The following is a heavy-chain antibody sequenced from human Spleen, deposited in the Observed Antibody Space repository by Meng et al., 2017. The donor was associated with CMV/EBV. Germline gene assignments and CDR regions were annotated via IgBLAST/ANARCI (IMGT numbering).Heavy chain of an antibody. D-gene: IGHD2-2*01. V-gene: IGHV3-64*01. CDR2: ISSNGGST. CDR3: ARESSTSCYDY. CDR1: GFTFSSYA. J-gene: IGHJ4*02. Sequence: EVQLVESGGGLVQPGGSLRLSCAASGFTFSSYAMHWVRQAPGKGLEYVSAISSNGGSTYYANSVKGRFTISRDNSKNTLYLQMGSLRAEDMAVYYCARESSTSCYDYWGQGTLVTVSS.